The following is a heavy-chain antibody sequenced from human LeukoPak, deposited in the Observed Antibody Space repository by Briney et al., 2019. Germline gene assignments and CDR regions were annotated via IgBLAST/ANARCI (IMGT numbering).Heavy chain of an antibody. V-gene: IGHV1-46*01. CDR1: GYSFASYN. D-gene: IGHD5-24*01. J-gene: IGHJ3*02. CDR2: IKPSGGNT. CDR3: ARVRGGYNDAYDI. Sequence: ASVKVSCKTSGYSFASYNLHWVRQSPGQRLEWRGIIKPSGGNTNYAQKFHARVTMTRDTSTSTVYMELSSLKSEDTAVYYCARVRGGYNDAYDIWGQGTMVTVSS.